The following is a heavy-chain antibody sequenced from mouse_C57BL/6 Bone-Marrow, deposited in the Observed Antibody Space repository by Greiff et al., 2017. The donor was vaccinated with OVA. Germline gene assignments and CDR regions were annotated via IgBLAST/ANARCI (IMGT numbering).Heavy chain of an antibody. J-gene: IGHJ3*01. CDR1: GYTFTSYW. CDR3: AREGGRRKRDWFAY. Sequence: QVQLKQPGAELVMPGASVKLSCKASGYTFTSYWMHWVKQRPGQGLEWIGEIDPSDSYTNYNQKFKGKSTLTVDKSSSTAYMQLSSLTSEDSAVYYCAREGGRRKRDWFAYWGQGTLVTVSA. CDR2: IDPSDSYT. V-gene: IGHV1-69*01.